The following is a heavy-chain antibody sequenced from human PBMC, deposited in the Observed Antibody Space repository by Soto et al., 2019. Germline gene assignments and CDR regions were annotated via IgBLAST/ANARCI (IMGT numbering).Heavy chain of an antibody. V-gene: IGHV3-7*01. CDR3: ARDRVRGVAGYYGMDV. Sequence: GGSLRLSCAASGFTFSSYWMSWVRQAPGKGLEWVANIKQDGSEKYYVDSVKGRFTISRDNAKNSLYLQMNSLRAEDTAVYYCARDRVRGVAGYYGMDVCGQGTTVTVSS. J-gene: IGHJ6*02. CDR1: GFTFSSYW. CDR2: IKQDGSEK. D-gene: IGHD3-10*01.